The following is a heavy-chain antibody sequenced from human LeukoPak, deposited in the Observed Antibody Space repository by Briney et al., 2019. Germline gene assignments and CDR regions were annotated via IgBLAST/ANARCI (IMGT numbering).Heavy chain of an antibody. Sequence: ASVTVSCKVSGYTLTELSMHWVRQAPGKGFEWMGRFDPADGETIYAQKFQGRVTITADKSTNKVYMGLSSLRSEDTAVYYCATEGKMVRGVYTDYWGQGTLVTVSS. J-gene: IGHJ4*02. CDR1: GYTLTELS. CDR2: FDPADGET. V-gene: IGHV1-24*01. CDR3: ATEGKMVRGVYTDY. D-gene: IGHD3-10*01.